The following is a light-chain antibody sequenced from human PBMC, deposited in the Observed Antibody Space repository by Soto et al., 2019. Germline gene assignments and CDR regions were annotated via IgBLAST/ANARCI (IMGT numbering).Light chain of an antibody. CDR1: ESISNW. CDR3: QQYNAYFDT. V-gene: IGKV1-5*03. J-gene: IGKJ2*01. CDR2: KAS. Sequence: DIQMTQSPSTLSASVGDRVTITCRASESISNWLAWYQQKPGKAPRLLIYKASSLKNGVPSRFSGSGFGTEFTLTFSSLQPDDFATYYCQQYNAYFDTFGQGTKLEIK.